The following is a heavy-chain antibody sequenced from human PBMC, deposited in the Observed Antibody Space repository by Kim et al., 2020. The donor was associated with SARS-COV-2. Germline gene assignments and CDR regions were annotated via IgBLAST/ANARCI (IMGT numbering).Heavy chain of an antibody. D-gene: IGHD3-16*01. CDR2: RGASER. CDR3: ARELGY. Sequence: RGASERYHVQSVKGRFTISRDNAKNSLYLQLNSLRADDTAVYYCARELGYWGQGTLVTVSS. V-gene: IGHV3-7*01. J-gene: IGHJ4*02.